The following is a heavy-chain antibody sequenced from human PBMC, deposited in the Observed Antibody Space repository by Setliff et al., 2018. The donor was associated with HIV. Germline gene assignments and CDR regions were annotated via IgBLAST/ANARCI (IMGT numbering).Heavy chain of an antibody. CDR1: GYTFTNYY. Sequence: GASVKVSCKASGYTFTNYYMHWVRQAPGQGLEWMGVINPSSGGTHYAQKFQGRVTITRDTSATTAYMELSSLRSEDTAIFYCAREPIGGDDAFDIWGQGTMVTVSS. D-gene: IGHD2-21*02. CDR3: AREPIGGDDAFDI. J-gene: IGHJ3*02. V-gene: IGHV1-46*01. CDR2: INPSSGGT.